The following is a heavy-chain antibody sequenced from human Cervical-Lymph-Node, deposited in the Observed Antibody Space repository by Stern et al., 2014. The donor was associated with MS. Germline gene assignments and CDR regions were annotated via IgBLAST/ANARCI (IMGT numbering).Heavy chain of an antibody. J-gene: IGHJ6*02. CDR3: AREYSSSHYYYGMDV. CDR2: IYYSGST. V-gene: IGHV4-61*01. CDR1: GGSVSSGSYY. D-gene: IGHD6-6*01. Sequence: QVQLQESGPGLVKPSETLSLTCTVSGGSVSSGSYYWSWIRQPPGKGLEWIGYIYYSGSTNYNPSLKSRVTISVDTSKNQFSLKLSSVTAADTAVYYCAREYSSSHYYYGMDVWGQGTTVTVSS.